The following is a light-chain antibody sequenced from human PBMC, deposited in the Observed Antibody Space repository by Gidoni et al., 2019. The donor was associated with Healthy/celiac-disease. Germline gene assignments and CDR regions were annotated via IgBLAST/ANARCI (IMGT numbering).Light chain of an antibody. J-gene: IGLJ1*01. CDR1: SSDVGGYNY. Sequence: QSALTQPRSVSGSPGQSVTISCTGTSSDVGGYNYVSWYQQHPGKAPKLMIYDVSKRPSGVSDRFSGSKSGNTASLTISGLQAEDEADYYCCSYAGSYTLGVFGTGTKVTVL. V-gene: IGLV2-11*01. CDR3: CSYAGSYTLGV. CDR2: DVS.